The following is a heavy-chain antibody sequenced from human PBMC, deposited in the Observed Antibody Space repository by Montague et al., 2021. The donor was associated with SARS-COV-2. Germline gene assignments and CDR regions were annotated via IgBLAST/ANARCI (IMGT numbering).Heavy chain of an antibody. CDR1: GFSFSDYW. D-gene: IGHD6-13*01. CDR3: ARDYFSSSCFGLRYYYYYGMDV. Sequence: SLRLSCAASGFSFSDYWMRWVRQAPGKGLEWVANIKQDGSEKYYVDSVKGRFTVSRDNAKKSLYLQMNSLRAEDTAVYYCARDYFSSSCFGLRYYYYYGMDVWGQGTTVTVSS. CDR2: IKQDGSEK. J-gene: IGHJ6*02. V-gene: IGHV3-7*01.